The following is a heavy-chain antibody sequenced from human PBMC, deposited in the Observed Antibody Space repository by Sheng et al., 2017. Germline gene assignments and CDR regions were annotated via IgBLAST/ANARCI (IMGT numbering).Heavy chain of an antibody. Sequence: QVQLQQWGAGLLKPSETLSLTCAVYGGSFSGYYWSWIRQPPGKGLEWIGEINHSGSTNYNPSLKSRVTISVDTSKNQFSLKLSSVTAADTAVYYCARGAGDSRGSPYYYYYGMDVWGQGTTVTVSS. D-gene: IGHD3-10*01. CDR1: GGSFSGYY. CDR2: INHSGST. J-gene: IGHJ6*02. CDR3: ARGAGDSRGSPYYYYYGMDV. V-gene: IGHV4-34*01.